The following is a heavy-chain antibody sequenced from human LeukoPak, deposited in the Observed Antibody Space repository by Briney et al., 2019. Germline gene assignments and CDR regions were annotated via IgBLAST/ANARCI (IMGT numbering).Heavy chain of an antibody. V-gene: IGHV4-59*01. J-gene: IGHJ4*02. CDR3: ARGGYCTNGVCDTDFDY. CDR1: GDSISSYY. Sequence: SETLSLTCTVSGDSISSYYWSWIRQPPGKGLEWIGYIYYSGSTNYNPSLKSRVSISVDTSKNQFSLKLSSVTAADTAVYYCARGGYCTNGVCDTDFDYWGQGTLVTVSS. CDR2: IYYSGST. D-gene: IGHD2-8*01.